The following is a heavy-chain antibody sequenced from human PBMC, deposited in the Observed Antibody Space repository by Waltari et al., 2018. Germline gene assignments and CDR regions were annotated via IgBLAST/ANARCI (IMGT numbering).Heavy chain of an antibody. CDR2: INAGNGNT. CDR3: ARGWDCSGGSCYFWYFDL. CDR1: GYTFTSYA. J-gene: IGHJ2*01. V-gene: IGHV1-3*01. Sequence: QVQLVQSGAEVKKPGASVKVSCKASGYTFTSYAMHWVRQAPGQRVEWMGWINAGNGNTKYSQKFQGRVTITRDTSASTAYMELSSLRSEDTAVYYCARGWDCSGGSCYFWYFDLWGRGTLVTVSS. D-gene: IGHD2-15*01.